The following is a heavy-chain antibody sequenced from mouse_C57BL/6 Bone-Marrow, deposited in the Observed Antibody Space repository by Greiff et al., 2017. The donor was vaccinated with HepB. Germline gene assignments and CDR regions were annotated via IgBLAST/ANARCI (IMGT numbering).Heavy chain of an antibody. Sequence: VKLQQPGAELVKPGASVKMSCKASGYTFTSYWITWVKQRPGQGLEWIGDIYPGSGSTNYNEKFKSKATLTVDTSSSTAYMQLSSLTSEDSAVYYCARVPITTVVAPFDYWGQGTTLTVSS. CDR1: GYTFTSYW. J-gene: IGHJ2*01. D-gene: IGHD1-1*01. V-gene: IGHV1-55*01. CDR2: IYPGSGST. CDR3: ARVPITTVVAPFDY.